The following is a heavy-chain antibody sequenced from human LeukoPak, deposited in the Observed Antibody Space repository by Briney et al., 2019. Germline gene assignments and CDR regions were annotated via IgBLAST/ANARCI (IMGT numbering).Heavy chain of an antibody. D-gene: IGHD3-10*01. CDR1: SDSISNSAYH. CDR2: IYYSRGT. Sequence: PSETLSLTCTVSSDSISNSAYHWGWIRQPPGRGLEWIGTIYYSRGTYYNPSLKSRVTMSVDTSKNHFSLKLNSVTAADTAVYYCARQGGDTMVRGVIKDWFDPWGQGTLVTVSS. J-gene: IGHJ5*02. CDR3: ARQGGDTMVRGVIKDWFDP. V-gene: IGHV4-39*01.